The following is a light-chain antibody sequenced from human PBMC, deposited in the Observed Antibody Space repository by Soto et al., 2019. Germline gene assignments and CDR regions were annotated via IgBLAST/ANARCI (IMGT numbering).Light chain of an antibody. Sequence: DIQMTQSPFSLSASVGDRVTITCRASQSINSKLNWYQQKPGEVPKLLIYAATSLQSGVPSRFSGSGSGTDFTLTISSLEPEDFAIYYCQQRSNLVSFGQGTRLEIK. CDR1: QSINSK. J-gene: IGKJ5*01. CDR2: AAT. V-gene: IGKV1-39*01. CDR3: QQRSNLVS.